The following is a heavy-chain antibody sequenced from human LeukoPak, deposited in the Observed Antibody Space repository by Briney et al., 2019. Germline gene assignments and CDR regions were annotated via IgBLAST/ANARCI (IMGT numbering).Heavy chain of an antibody. V-gene: IGHV3-48*04. CDR1: GFTFSIHT. D-gene: IGHD5-12*01. CDR2: ITSSGNTI. Sequence: GGSLRLSCAASGFTFSIHTMNWVRQAPGKGLEWVSYITSSGNTIYYADSVKGRFTISRDNAKNSLHLQMNNLRAEDTAVYYCARVYSGYDLPGSLANYYFDYWGQGTLVTVSS. CDR3: ARVYSGYDLPGSLANYYFDY. J-gene: IGHJ4*02.